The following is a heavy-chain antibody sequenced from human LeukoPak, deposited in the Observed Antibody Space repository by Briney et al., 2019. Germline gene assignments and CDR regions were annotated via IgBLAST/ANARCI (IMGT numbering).Heavy chain of an antibody. J-gene: IGHJ6*02. CDR1: GYTFTNFY. CDR2: LHPSGGSP. CDR3: ARGEDFLTGYARIYYGMDV. V-gene: IGHV1-46*01. Sequence: ASVKVSCTASGYTFTNFYMHWVRQAPGQGLEWMGTLHPSGGSPTYGQKFQGRLTVTSDTSTNTVYMRLSSLRSDDTVVYYCARGEDFLTGYARIYYGMDVWGQGTTVTVSS. D-gene: IGHD3-9*01.